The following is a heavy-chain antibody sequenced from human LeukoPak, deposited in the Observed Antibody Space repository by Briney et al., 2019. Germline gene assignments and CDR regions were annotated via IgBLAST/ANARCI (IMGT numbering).Heavy chain of an antibody. V-gene: IGHV5-51*01. CDR2: IYPGDSDT. J-gene: IGHJ1*01. CDR3: ARADSSGYYYSKYLQH. Sequence: GESLKISCKGSGYSFTSYWIGWVRQMPGKGLEWMGIIYPGDSDTRYSPSFQGQVTISADKSISTAYLQWSSLKASDTATYYCARADSSGYYYSKYLQHWGQGTLVTVSS. CDR1: GYSFTSYW. D-gene: IGHD3-22*01.